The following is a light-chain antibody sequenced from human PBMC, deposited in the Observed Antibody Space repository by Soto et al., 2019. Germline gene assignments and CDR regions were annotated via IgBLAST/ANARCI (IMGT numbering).Light chain of an antibody. CDR2: DNN. V-gene: IGLV1-51*01. Sequence: QSVLTQPPSVSAAPGQKVTISCSGSSSNIGNNYVSWYQQLPGTAPKVLIYDNNKRPSGIPDRFSGSKSGTSATLGITGLQTGDEADYYCGTWDSSLSAAVFGTGTKVTVL. CDR3: GTWDSSLSAAV. CDR1: SSNIGNNY. J-gene: IGLJ1*01.